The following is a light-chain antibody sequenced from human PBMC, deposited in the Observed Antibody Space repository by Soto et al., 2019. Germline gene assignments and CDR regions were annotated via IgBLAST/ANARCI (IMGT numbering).Light chain of an antibody. CDR1: NSDVGGYNY. CDR3: SSYTSSILV. Sequence: QFALTQPASVSGSPGQSITISCTGTNSDVGGYNYVSWYQQYPGKAPKLMIYEVSNRPSGVSNRFSGSKSGNTASLTISGLQAEDEADYYCSSYTSSILVFGGGTKVTVL. J-gene: IGLJ3*02. CDR2: EVS. V-gene: IGLV2-14*01.